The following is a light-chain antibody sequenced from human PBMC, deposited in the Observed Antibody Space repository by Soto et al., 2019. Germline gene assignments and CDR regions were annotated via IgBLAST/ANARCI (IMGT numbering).Light chain of an antibody. CDR2: GNT. CDR1: SSDIGAGYD. J-gene: IGLJ2*01. CDR3: QSYDSSRVI. V-gene: IGLV1-40*01. Sequence: QSVLTQPPSVSGAPGQRVTISCTGSSSDIGAGYDVHWYQQLPGTAPKFLSYGNTNRPSGVPDRFSGSKSGTSASLAISGLQPEDEADYYCQSYDSSRVIFGGGTKVTVL.